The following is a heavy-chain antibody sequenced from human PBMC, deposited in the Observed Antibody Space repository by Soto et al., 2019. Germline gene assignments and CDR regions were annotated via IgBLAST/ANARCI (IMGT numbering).Heavy chain of an antibody. CDR3: VRTSLVVAAATREDY. CDR2: INSDGSST. J-gene: IGHJ4*02. Sequence: ELQLVESGGGLVQPGESLRLSCAASGFTFSSYWMHWVRQAPGKGLMWVSRINSDGSSTSYAGSVKGRFTISRDNAKNTLYLQMNSLRAEDTAVYYCVRTSLVVAAATREDYWGQGTLVTVSS. CDR1: GFTFSSYW. V-gene: IGHV3-74*01. D-gene: IGHD2-15*01.